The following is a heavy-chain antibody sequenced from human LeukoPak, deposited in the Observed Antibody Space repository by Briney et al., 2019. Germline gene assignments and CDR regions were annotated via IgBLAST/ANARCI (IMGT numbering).Heavy chain of an antibody. V-gene: IGHV1-69*13. J-gene: IGHJ6*03. CDR2: IIPIFATT. D-gene: IGHD1-1*01. CDR1: GGTFSSYA. CDR3: ARHLERRYHYYMDV. Sequence: ASVKVSRKASGGTFSSYAISWVRQAPGQGLEWMGGIIPIFATTNYAQKFQGRVTITADESTRTAYMELSSLRSEDTAVYYCARHLERRYHYYMDVWGKGTTVTVSS.